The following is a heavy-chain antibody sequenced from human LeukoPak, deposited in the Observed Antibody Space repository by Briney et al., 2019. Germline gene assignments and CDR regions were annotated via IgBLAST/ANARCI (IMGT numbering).Heavy chain of an antibody. J-gene: IGHJ4*02. Sequence: ETLSLTCTGSGGSVSGYGWSWIRQPPGKGLEWMGIIYPGDSDTRYSPSFQGQVTMSADKSISTAYLQWSSLKASDTAIYYCASITLGGYGRSWSPFDYWGQGTLVTVSS. CDR2: IYPGDSDT. CDR3: ASITLGGYGRSWSPFDY. V-gene: IGHV5-51*01. CDR1: GGSVSGYG. D-gene: IGHD6-13*01.